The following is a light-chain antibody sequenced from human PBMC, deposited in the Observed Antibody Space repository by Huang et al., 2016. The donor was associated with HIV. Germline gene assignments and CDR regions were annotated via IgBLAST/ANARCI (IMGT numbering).Light chain of an antibody. V-gene: IGKV3-15*01. CDR3: QQYNNWPPWT. CDR1: QSITSN. J-gene: IGKJ1*01. Sequence: EIVMTQSPATLSVSPGERATLSCRASQSITSNLAWYQQKPGQAPRLLIYAASHRATGIPARFSGSGSGTEFTLAISSLQSEDFAVYYCQQYNNWPPWTFGQGTKVEIK. CDR2: AAS.